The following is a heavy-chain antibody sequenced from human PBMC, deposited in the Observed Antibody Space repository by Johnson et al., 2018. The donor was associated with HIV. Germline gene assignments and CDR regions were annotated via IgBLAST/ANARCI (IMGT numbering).Heavy chain of an antibody. CDR2: INCNGGST. Sequence: VQLVESGGGVVRPGGSLRLSCAASGFTFDDYGMSWVRQAPGKGLEWVSGINCNGGSTGYADSVKGRFTISRDNAKNSLYLQMNSLRAEGTSVYYCPSGPEGHDAFEIWGQGKMVAVSS. CDR3: PSGPEGHDAFEI. D-gene: IGHD1-14*01. J-gene: IGHJ3*02. V-gene: IGHV3-20*04. CDR1: GFTFDDYG.